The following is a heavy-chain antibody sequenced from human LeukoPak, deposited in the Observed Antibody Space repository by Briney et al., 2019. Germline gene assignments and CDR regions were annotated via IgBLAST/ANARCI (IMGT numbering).Heavy chain of an antibody. V-gene: IGHV1-24*01. Sequence: ASVTVSFTVSVFILTELSIHWLRLAPGKGVEGMGSFDRETDETMYAHQLQGRLTMTEDRSADTAFLQLRSLTFEDTAVYYCVTDHYNNHGNFDFWGQGTLVTVSS. D-gene: IGHD3-10*01. CDR3: VTDHYNNHGNFDF. CDR1: VFILTELS. J-gene: IGHJ4*02. CDR2: FDRETDET.